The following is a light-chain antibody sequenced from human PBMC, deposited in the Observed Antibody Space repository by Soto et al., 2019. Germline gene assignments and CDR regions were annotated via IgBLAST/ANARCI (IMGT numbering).Light chain of an antibody. Sequence: ELVLTQSPATLSLSPGERATLSCRASPSISSHLVWYQQKPGQAPRLLLYDASNRATGIPARFSGSGSWTDFTLTISSLAPEDFAVYDGQQRPNWPLTFGGGSKLEIK. CDR3: QQRPNWPLT. CDR1: PSISSH. V-gene: IGKV3-11*01. J-gene: IGKJ4*01. CDR2: DAS.